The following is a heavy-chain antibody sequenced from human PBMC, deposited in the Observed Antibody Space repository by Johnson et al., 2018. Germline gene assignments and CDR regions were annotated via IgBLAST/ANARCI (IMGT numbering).Heavy chain of an antibody. Sequence: QVQLQESGAEVKKPGASVKVSCKTSGYSFSSYYVHWVRQAPGQGLEWMGGINPSSGSTDYAQKFQGRVTMTRDTPTSTVYVELSRLRPEDTAVFYCARGGGPAYSSSFDYWGQGTLVTVSS. CDR3: ARGGGPAYSSSFDY. CDR1: GYSFSSYY. J-gene: IGHJ4*02. CDR2: INPSSGST. D-gene: IGHD6-6*01. V-gene: IGHV1-46*01.